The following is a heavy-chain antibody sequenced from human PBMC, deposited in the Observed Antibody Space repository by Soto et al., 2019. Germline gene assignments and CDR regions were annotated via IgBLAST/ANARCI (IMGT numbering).Heavy chain of an antibody. CDR1: GFIFRSYG. V-gene: IGHV3-30*18. J-gene: IGHJ4*02. Sequence: QVQLVDSGGGVVQPGKFLRLSCAAAGFIFRSYGVHWVRQAPGKGLEWVAVISHDGSNAYYADAVNGRFTISRDNAKNTVYLQMTSLRAEDPAVYYCAKQGIEVAGTDYFDYWGQGALVTVAS. CDR2: ISHDGSNA. CDR3: AKQGIEVAGTDYFDY. D-gene: IGHD6-19*01.